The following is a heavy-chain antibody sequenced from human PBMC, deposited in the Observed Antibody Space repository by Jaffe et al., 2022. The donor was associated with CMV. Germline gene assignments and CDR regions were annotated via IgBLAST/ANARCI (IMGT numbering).Heavy chain of an antibody. D-gene: IGHD2-2*01. CDR1: GFTFSSYW. CDR2: INSDGSST. V-gene: IGHV3-74*01. CDR3: ARGDIVVVPAAMPYYYMDV. J-gene: IGHJ6*03. Sequence: EVQLVESGGGLVQPGGSLRLSCAASGFTFSSYWMHWVRQAPGKGLVWVSRINSDGSSTSYADSVKGRFTISRDNAKNTLYLQMNSLRAEDTAVYYCARGDIVVVPAAMPYYYMDVWGKGTTVTVSS.